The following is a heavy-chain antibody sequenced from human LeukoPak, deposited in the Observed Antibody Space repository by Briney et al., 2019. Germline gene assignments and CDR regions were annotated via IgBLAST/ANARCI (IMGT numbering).Heavy chain of an antibody. J-gene: IGHJ6*02. D-gene: IGHD3-10*01. V-gene: IGHV4-59*01. CDR1: GGSISSYY. CDR2: IYYSWST. Sequence: TSETLSLTCTVSGGSISSYYWSWIRQPPGKGLEWIGYIYYSWSTNYNPSLKSRVTISVDTSKNQFSLKLSSVTAADTAVYYCARTSFWREPQTFYGSGSYYGMDVWGQGTTVTVSS. CDR3: ARTSFWREPQTFYGSGSYYGMDV.